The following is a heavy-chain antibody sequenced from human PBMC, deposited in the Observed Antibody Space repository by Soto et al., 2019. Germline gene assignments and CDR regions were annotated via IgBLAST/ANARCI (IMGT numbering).Heavy chain of an antibody. J-gene: IGHJ4*02. Sequence: PGGSLRLSCAASGFTFSSYSMNWVRQAPGKGLEWLSYISGTSGFPHYADSVKGRFTVSRDNSKNTLYLQMNSLRAEDTAVYYCATQPLVVVVAADDYWGQGTLVTVSS. CDR2: ISGTSGFP. CDR1: GFTFSSYS. V-gene: IGHV3-21*04. D-gene: IGHD2-15*01. CDR3: ATQPLVVVVAADDY.